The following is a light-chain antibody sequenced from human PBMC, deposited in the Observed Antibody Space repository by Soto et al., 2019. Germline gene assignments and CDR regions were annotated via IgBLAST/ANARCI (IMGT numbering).Light chain of an antibody. V-gene: IGLV2-14*03. J-gene: IGLJ1*01. CDR1: HNDIGTYGY. CDR2: GVT. Sequence: QSVLTQPTSVSGSPGQSITISCTGNHNDIGTYGYVSWYQQHPGRARRLLIHGVTTRPSGISDRFSASKSGLTASLTISGLQPEDEADYYCSSFTSNRIYVFGPGTKVTVL. CDR3: SSFTSNRIYV.